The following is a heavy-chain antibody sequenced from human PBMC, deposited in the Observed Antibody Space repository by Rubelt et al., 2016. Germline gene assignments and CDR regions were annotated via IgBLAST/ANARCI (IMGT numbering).Heavy chain of an antibody. CDR2: IYYSGST. D-gene: IGHD6-13*01. V-gene: IGHV4-59*08. CDR3: ASSWYRFDY. Sequence: LQKPSETLSLTCSVSGASISSYYWSWIRQPPGKGLEWIGYIYYSGSTNYNPSLKSRVTISVDTSKNQISLKLTSVTAADTAVYYCASSWYRFDYWGQGTLVTVSS. CDR1: GASISSYY. J-gene: IGHJ4*02.